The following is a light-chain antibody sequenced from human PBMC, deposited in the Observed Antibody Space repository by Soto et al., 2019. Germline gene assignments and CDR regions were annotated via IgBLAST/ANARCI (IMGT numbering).Light chain of an antibody. CDR2: EVS. J-gene: IGLJ2*01. CDR1: SSDVGGYSY. Sequence: QSVLTQPASVSGSPGQSITISCTGTSSDVGGYSYVSWYQHHPGKAPKLMIYEVSNRPSGISNRFSGSKSGNAASLTISGLQAEDEADYYCSSYTSTSTPVVFGGGTKLTVL. V-gene: IGLV2-14*01. CDR3: SSYTSTSTPVV.